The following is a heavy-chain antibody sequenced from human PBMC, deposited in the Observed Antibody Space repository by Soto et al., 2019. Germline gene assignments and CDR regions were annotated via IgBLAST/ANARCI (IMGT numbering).Heavy chain of an antibody. D-gene: IGHD3-10*01. CDR1: GYTFTSYG. CDR2: ISAYNGNT. V-gene: IGHV1-18*01. CDR3: ARVISNDGEFDY. J-gene: IGHJ4*02. Sequence: QVQLVQSGAEVKKPGASVKVSCKASGYTFTSYGISWVRQAPGQGLEWMGWISAYNGNTNYAQKLQGRVTMTTDTPTSTAYMELGSLRAGDTPVYYCARVISNDGEFDYWGQGTLVTVSS.